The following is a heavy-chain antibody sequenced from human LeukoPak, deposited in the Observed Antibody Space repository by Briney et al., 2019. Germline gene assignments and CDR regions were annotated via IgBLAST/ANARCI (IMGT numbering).Heavy chain of an antibody. CDR1: GFSLTTSAVG. D-gene: IGHD1-7*01. J-gene: IGHJ4*02. CDR2: LYWDDDK. V-gene: IGHV2-5*02. Sequence: ESGPTLVNPTQTLTLTCTFSGFSLTTSAVGVGWIRHPPVGALEWLAVLYWDDDKRYNPTLKSRLSITKDTSKNQVVLSVTNVDPMDTATFYCAHRRALSNYWNYGEFDYWGQGARVTVSS. CDR3: AHRRALSNYWNYGEFDY.